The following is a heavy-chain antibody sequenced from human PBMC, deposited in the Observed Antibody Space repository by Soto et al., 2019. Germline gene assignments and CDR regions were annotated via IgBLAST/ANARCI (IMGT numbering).Heavy chain of an antibody. CDR2: IFPSDSDT. D-gene: IGHD3-22*01. CDR3: ARKDKSGYFNWFDP. V-gene: IGHV5-51*01. CDR1: GYKFTSPW. J-gene: IGHJ5*02. Sequence: PGESLKISCRTSGYKFTSPWIAWVRQMPGKGLEWMGIIFPSDSDTRYSPSFQGQVTISADRSTSTVFLQWASLKASDTAVYFCARKDKSGYFNWFDPWGQGTLVTLSS.